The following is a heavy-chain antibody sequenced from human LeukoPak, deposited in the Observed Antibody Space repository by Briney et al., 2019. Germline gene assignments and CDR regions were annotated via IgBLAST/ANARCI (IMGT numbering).Heavy chain of an antibody. V-gene: IGHV1-46*01. Sequence: ASVKVSCKASGYTFTSYYMHWVRQAPGQGLEWMGIINPSGGSTSYAQKFQSRVTMTRDTSTSTVYMELSSLSSEDTAVYYCARDWVHPYYYDSSGYNPFDYWGQGTLVTVSS. J-gene: IGHJ4*02. CDR2: INPSGGST. D-gene: IGHD3-22*01. CDR1: GYTFTSYY. CDR3: ARDWVHPYYYDSSGYNPFDY.